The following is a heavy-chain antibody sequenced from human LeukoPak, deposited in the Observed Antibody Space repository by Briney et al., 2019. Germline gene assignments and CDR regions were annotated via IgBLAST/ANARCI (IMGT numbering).Heavy chain of an antibody. Sequence: GGSLRLSCAASGFTFSSYAMSWVRQAPGKGLEWVSAIGGSGGSTYYADSVKGRFTISRDNSKNTLYLQMNSLRAEDTAVYYCAKTIPYSSGWYYDYYYYYGMDVWGQGTTVTVSS. CDR2: IGGSGGST. CDR3: AKTIPYSSGWYYDYYYYYGMDV. V-gene: IGHV3-23*01. D-gene: IGHD6-19*01. CDR1: GFTFSSYA. J-gene: IGHJ6*02.